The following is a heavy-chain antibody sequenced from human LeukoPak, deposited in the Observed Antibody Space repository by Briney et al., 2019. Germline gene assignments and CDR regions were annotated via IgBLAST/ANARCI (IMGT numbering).Heavy chain of an antibody. Sequence: GGSLRLSCAASGFTFSTYYMNWVRQAPGKGLEWVSSISTSSSYIYYADSVKGRFTISRDNAKNSLYLQMNSLRAEDTAVYYCARDGVWSGYYHQFDYYYYMDVWGKGTTVTVSS. CDR1: GFTFSTYY. V-gene: IGHV3-21*01. J-gene: IGHJ6*03. CDR2: ISTSSSYI. CDR3: ARDGVWSGYYHQFDYYYYMDV. D-gene: IGHD3-3*01.